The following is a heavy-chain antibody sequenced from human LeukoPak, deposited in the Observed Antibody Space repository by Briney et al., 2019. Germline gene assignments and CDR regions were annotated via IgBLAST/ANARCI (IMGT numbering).Heavy chain of an antibody. CDR3: ARGGWGTAIDY. J-gene: IGHJ4*02. CDR1: GFTFSSYW. CDR2: IESDGSNT. Sequence: SGGSLRLSCAASGFTFSSYWMHWVRQAPGKGLVWVSRIESDGSNTFYADSVKGRFTISRDNAKNMVYLQMNSLRAEDTAVYYCARGGWGTAIDYWAQGTLVTVSS. V-gene: IGHV3-74*01. D-gene: IGHD1-7*01.